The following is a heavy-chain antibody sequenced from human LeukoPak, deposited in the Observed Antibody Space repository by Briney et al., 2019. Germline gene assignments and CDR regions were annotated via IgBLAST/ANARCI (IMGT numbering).Heavy chain of an antibody. CDR3: ARDIRYCSSTSCPRSYYFDY. Sequence: GRSLRLSCAASGFTFSSYGMHWVRQAPGKGLEWVAVISYDGSNKYYADSVKGRFTISRDNSKNTLYLQMNSLRAEDTAVYYCARDIRYCSSTSCPRSYYFDYWGQGTLVTVSS. V-gene: IGHV3-30*03. J-gene: IGHJ4*02. CDR2: ISYDGSNK. D-gene: IGHD2-2*01. CDR1: GFTFSSYG.